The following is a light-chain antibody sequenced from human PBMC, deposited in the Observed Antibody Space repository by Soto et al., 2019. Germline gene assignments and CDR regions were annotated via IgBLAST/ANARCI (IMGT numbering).Light chain of an antibody. CDR2: DAS. CDR1: QGISSA. J-gene: IGKJ1*01. CDR3: QQLRT. V-gene: IGKV1-13*02. Sequence: AIPLTQSPSSLSASVGDRVTITCRASQGISSALAWYQQKPGKAPKLLIYDASSLESGVPSRFSGSVSGTDFTLTISSLQPEDFATYYCQQLRTFGQGTKVEIK.